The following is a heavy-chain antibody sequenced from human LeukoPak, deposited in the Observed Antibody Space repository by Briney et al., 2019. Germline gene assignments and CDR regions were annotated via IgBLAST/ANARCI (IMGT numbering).Heavy chain of an antibody. Sequence: QPGGSLRLSCTTSGFTHEFYDLTGVRQAPGKAREGVVFIRSRVYGGTTEYAACVKGRFIISRDDCKSVGYLQMNRLKTEDTAVYYCTSGADHIVGVQGTAFHMWGRGTMVTVSS. CDR2: IRSRVYGGTT. V-gene: IGHV3-49*02. CDR1: GFTHEFYD. J-gene: IGHJ3*02. CDR3: TSGADHIVGVQGTAFHM. D-gene: IGHD1-26*01.